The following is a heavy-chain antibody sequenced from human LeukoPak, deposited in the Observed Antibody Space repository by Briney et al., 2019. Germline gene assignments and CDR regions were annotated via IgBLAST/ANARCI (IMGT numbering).Heavy chain of an antibody. J-gene: IGHJ4*02. Sequence: SETLSLTCAVYGGSFSGYYWSWIRQPPGKGLEWIGEINHSGSTNYNPSLKSRVTISVDKSKNQFSLKLSSVTAADTAVYYCASLDYYGSGSYYDYWGQGTLVTVSS. CDR3: ASLDYYGSGSYYDY. D-gene: IGHD3-10*01. CDR1: GGSFSGYY. CDR2: INHSGST. V-gene: IGHV4-34*01.